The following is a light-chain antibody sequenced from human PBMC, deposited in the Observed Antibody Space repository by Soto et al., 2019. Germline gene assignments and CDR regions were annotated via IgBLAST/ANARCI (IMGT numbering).Light chain of an antibody. CDR1: QSVSSN. Sequence: EMVLTQSPGTRSVSPGERATLSCRASQSVSSNLAWYQQKPGQAPRLLTYGASIRATGIPPRFSGSGSGTEFTLTISSLQSDDFVVYYCQQYNNSPGTFGQGTQVDIK. J-gene: IGKJ1*01. V-gene: IGKV3-15*01. CDR3: QQYNNSPGT. CDR2: GAS.